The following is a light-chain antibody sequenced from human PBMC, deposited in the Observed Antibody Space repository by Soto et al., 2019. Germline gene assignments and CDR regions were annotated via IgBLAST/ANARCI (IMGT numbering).Light chain of an antibody. CDR1: QTISANY. V-gene: IGKV3-20*01. CDR2: GAS. CDR3: QQYIDSPLT. Sequence: EIVLTQSPGTLSLSPGERATLSCRASQTISANYLAWYQQRPGQALRLVIYGASSRATGIPDRFSGSGSGTDFTLTISRLEPEDFAVYYCQQYIDSPLTFGGGTKVEIK. J-gene: IGKJ4*01.